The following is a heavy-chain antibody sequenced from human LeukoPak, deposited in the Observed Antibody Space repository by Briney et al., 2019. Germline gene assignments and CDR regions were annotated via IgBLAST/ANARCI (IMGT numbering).Heavy chain of an antibody. CDR3: TTDRYCSGGSCYYLSY. D-gene: IGHD2-15*01. V-gene: IGHV3-15*01. J-gene: IGHJ4*02. CDR1: GFTFSNAW. CDR2: IKSKTDGGTT. Sequence: GGSLRLSCAASGFTFSNAWMSWVRQAPGKGLDWVGRIKSKTDGGTTDYAVPVKGRFTISRDDSKNTLYLQMNSLKTEDTAVYYCTTDRYCSGGSCYYLSYWSQGTLVTVSS.